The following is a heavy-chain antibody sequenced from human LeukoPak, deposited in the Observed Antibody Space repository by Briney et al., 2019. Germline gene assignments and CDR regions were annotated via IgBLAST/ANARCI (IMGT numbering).Heavy chain of an antibody. Sequence: PGGSLRLSCAASGFSFSVYEIHWVRQAPGKGLEWISDVSSRGTTTYYADSVKGRLTISRDNAKNSLYLQMNSLRAEDTAVYYCARDLGLDYWGQGTLVTVSS. CDR2: VSSRGTTT. J-gene: IGHJ4*02. CDR3: ARDLGLDY. D-gene: IGHD1-26*01. CDR1: GFSFSVYE. V-gene: IGHV3-48*03.